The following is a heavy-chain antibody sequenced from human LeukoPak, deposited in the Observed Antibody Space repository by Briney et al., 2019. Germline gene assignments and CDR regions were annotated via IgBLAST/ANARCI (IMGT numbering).Heavy chain of an antibody. V-gene: IGHV3-53*01. CDR1: GFTVSSNY. J-gene: IGHJ4*02. D-gene: IGHD6-19*01. CDR3: ATGYSSGRGGY. CDR2: IYSGGST. Sequence: PGGSLRLSCAASGFTVSSNYMSWVRQAPGKGLEWVSVIYSGGSTYYADSVKGRFTISRDNSKNTLYLQMNSLSAEDTAVYYCATGYSSGRGGYWGQGTLVTVSS.